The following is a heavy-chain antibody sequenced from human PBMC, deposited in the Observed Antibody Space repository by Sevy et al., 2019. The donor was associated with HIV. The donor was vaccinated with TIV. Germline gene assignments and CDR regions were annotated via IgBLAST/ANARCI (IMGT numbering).Heavy chain of an antibody. D-gene: IGHD1-26*01. V-gene: IGHV5-51*04. CDR3: ARVLIVGATEFDY. CDR1: GYSFTSYW. J-gene: IGHJ4*02. Sequence: GGSLRLSCKGSGYSFTSYWIGWVRQMPGKGLEWMGIIYPGDSDTRYSPSFQGHVTISADKPISTAYLQWSSLKASDTAMYYCARVLIVGATEFDYWGQGTLVTVSS. CDR2: IYPGDSDT.